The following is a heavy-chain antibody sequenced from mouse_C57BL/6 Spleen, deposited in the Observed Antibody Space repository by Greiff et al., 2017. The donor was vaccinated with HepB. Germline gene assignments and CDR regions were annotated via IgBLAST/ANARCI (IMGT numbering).Heavy chain of an antibody. CDR3: ARSGYYVWYFDV. J-gene: IGHJ1*03. CDR1: GYTFTSYG. CDR2: IYPRSGNT. V-gene: IGHV1-81*01. Sequence: VQLQQSGAELARPGASVKLSCKASGYTFTSYGISWVKQSTGQGLEWIGEIYPRSGNTYYNEKFKGKATLTADKSSSPAYMELRSLTSEDSAVYFCARSGYYVWYFDVWGTGTTVTVSS. D-gene: IGHD2-3*01.